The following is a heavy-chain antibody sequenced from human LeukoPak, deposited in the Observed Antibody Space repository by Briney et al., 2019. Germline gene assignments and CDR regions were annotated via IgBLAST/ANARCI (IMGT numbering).Heavy chain of an antibody. V-gene: IGHV3-23*01. D-gene: IGHD3-3*01. CDR2: ISGSGGST. J-gene: IGHJ4*02. CDR1: GFTFSNYT. CDR3: AKSSGLFGVVRYYFDY. Sequence: GALRLSCTASGFTFSNYTMDWVRQAPGKGLEWVSAISGSGGSTYYADSVKGRFTISRDNSKNTLYLQMNSLRAEDTAVYYCAKSSGLFGVVRYYFDYWGQGTLVTVSS.